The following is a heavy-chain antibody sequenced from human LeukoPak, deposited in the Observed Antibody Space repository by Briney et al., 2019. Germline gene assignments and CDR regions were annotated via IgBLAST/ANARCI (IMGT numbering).Heavy chain of an antibody. J-gene: IGHJ4*02. D-gene: IGHD3-10*01. Sequence: ASVKVSCKASGYTFTSYGISWVRQAPGQGLEWMGWISAYNGNTNYAQKLQGRVTMTTDTSTSTAYMELRSLRSDDTAVYYCARDLGATTMVRYFDYWGQGTLVTVSS. CDR1: GYTFTSYG. V-gene: IGHV1-18*01. CDR2: ISAYNGNT. CDR3: ARDLGATTMVRYFDY.